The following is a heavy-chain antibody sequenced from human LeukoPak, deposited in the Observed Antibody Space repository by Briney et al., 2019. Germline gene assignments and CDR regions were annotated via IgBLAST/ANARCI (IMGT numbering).Heavy chain of an antibody. V-gene: IGHV3-48*03. CDR2: ISSSGSTI. CDR3: AREGEFLDY. J-gene: IGHJ4*02. D-gene: IGHD3-16*01. CDR1: GSTFSSYE. Sequence: GGSLRLSCAASGSTFSSYEMNWVRQAPGKGLEWVSYISSSGSTIYYADSVKGRFTISRDNAKNSLYLQMNSLRAEDTAVYYCAREGEFLDYWGQGTLVTVSS.